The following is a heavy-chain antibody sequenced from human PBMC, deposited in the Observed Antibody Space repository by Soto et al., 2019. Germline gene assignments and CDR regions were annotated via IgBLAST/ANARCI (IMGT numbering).Heavy chain of an antibody. Sequence: PGGSLRLSCAASGFTFSSYAMSWVRQAPGKGLEWVSAISGSGGSTYYADSVKGRFTISRDNSKNTLYLQMNSLRAEDTAVYYCAKDRTYCSGGSCYSLSTVLDYWGQGTLVTVSS. CDR1: GFTFSSYA. CDR2: ISGSGGST. CDR3: AKDRTYCSGGSCYSLSTVLDY. V-gene: IGHV3-23*01. J-gene: IGHJ4*02. D-gene: IGHD2-15*01.